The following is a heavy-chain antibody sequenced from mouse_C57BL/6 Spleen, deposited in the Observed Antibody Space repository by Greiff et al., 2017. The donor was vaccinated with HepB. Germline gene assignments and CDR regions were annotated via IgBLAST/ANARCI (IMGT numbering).Heavy chain of an antibody. D-gene: IGHD2-4*01. J-gene: IGHJ3*01. Sequence: QVQLQQSGAELARPGASVQLSCKASVYTFTSYGISWVKQRTGQGLEWIGEIYPRSGNTYYNEKFKGKATLTADKSSSTAYMELRSLTSEDSAVYFCARWDYDYDVGAWFAYWGQGTLVTVSA. V-gene: IGHV1-81*01. CDR1: VYTFTSYG. CDR3: ARWDYDYDVGAWFAY. CDR2: IYPRSGNT.